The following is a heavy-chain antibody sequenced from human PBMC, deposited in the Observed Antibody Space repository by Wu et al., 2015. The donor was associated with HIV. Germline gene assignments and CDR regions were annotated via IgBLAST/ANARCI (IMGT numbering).Heavy chain of an antibody. J-gene: IGHJ1*01. CDR1: GYTFINYN. CDR3: TRGAENLWGAEQQLEGGLGSTPV. D-gene: IGHD6-13*01. V-gene: IGHV1-8*01. Sequence: QVQLVQSGAELKKPGASVKVSCKTSGYTFINYNINWVRQAPGQGLEWMGWMNPKSGSTGYAQQFQGRITLTRDTSINTAYMDLINLRSEDTAVYYCTRGAENLWGAEQQLEGGLGSTPVGAPGTLVTISS. CDR2: MNPKSGST.